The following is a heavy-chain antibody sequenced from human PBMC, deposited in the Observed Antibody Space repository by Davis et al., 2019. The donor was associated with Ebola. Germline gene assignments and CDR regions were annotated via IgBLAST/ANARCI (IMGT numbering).Heavy chain of an antibody. CDR1: GGSIRSYY. CDR2: IYYSGST. D-gene: IGHD1-14*01. Sequence: MPSETLSLTCTVSGGSIRSYYWSWIRQPPGKGLEWIGYIYYSGSTNYNPSLKSRVTISVDTSKNQFSPKMRSVTAADTAVYYCARNSITKFNWLDPWGQGTLVTVSS. J-gene: IGHJ5*02. CDR3: ARNSITKFNWLDP. V-gene: IGHV4-59*01.